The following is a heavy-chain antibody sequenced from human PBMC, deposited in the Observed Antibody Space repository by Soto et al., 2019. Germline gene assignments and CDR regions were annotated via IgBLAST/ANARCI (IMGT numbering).Heavy chain of an antibody. J-gene: IGHJ4*02. V-gene: IGHV4-39*01. Sequence: QLQLQESGPGLVKSSETLSLTCTVSGGSISSSSYYWGWIRQPPGKGLEWIGSIYDSGSTYYNPSLKSRVTISVDTSKKQFSLKVSSVTAADTAVYYCARHGGYCSGGSCPPGYWGQGTPVTVSS. CDR2: IYDSGST. D-gene: IGHD2-15*01. CDR1: GGSISSSSYY. CDR3: ARHGGYCSGGSCPPGY.